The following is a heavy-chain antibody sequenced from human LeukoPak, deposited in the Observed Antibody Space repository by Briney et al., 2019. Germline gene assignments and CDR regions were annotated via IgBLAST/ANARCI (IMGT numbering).Heavy chain of an antibody. D-gene: IGHD3-22*01. CDR1: GYTFTGYY. CDR2: INPNSGGT. V-gene: IGHV1-2*04. J-gene: IGHJ6*02. CDR3: ARADSSGYYGMDV. Sequence: ASVKVSCKASGYTFTGYYMHWVRQAPGQGLEWMGWINPNSGGTNYAQKFQGWLTMTRDTSISTAYMELSRLRSDDTAVYYCARADSSGYYGMDVWGQGTTVTVSS.